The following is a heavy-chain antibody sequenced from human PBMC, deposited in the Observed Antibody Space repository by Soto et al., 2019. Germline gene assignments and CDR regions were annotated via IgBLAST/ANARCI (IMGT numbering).Heavy chain of an antibody. CDR2: IYWDNYK. CDR3: AHRLGGSAWNDGYFDF. Sequence: QITLKESGRTLVEPTEALALTCAFSGFSLTTRPVGVGWFRQPPGKALECLGVIYWDNYKRYNPSLKSRLTITKDTSTNEVALTMTDMEPNDTATYFCAHRLGGSAWNDGYFDFWGQGVLVTVS. V-gene: IGHV2-5*02. D-gene: IGHD1-1*01. J-gene: IGHJ4*02. CDR1: GFSLTTRPVG.